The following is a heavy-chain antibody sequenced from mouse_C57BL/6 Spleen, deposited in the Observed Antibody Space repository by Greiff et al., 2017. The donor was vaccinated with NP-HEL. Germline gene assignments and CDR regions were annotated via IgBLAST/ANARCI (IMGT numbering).Heavy chain of an antibody. V-gene: IGHV7-3*01. Sequence: EVKLMESGGGLVQPGGSLSLSCAASGFTFTDYYMSWVRQPPGKALEWLGFIRNKANGYTTEYSASVKGRFTISRDNSQSILYLQMNALRAEDSATYYCARSPYSNYGDYYAMDYWGQGTSVTVSS. CDR3: ARSPYSNYGDYYAMDY. CDR2: IRNKANGYTT. CDR1: GFTFTDYY. D-gene: IGHD2-5*01. J-gene: IGHJ4*01.